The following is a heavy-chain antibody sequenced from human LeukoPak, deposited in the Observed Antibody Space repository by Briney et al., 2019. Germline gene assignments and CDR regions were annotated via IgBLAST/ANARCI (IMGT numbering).Heavy chain of an antibody. CDR1: GFTFSSYS. D-gene: IGHD3-9*01. V-gene: IGHV3-21*01. Sequence: GGSLRLSCAASGFTFSSYSMNWVRQATGKGLEWVSSISSSSSYIYYADSVKGRFTISRDNAKNSLYLQMNSLRAEDTAVHYCATSSDYDILTGYLIGYYYMDVWGKGTTVTVSS. CDR3: ATSSDYDILTGYLIGYYYMDV. CDR2: ISSSSSYI. J-gene: IGHJ6*03.